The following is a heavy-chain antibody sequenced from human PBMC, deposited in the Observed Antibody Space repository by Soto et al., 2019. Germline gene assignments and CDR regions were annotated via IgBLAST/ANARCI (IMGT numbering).Heavy chain of an antibody. V-gene: IGHV4-39*07. CDR2: INHSGST. Sequence: SETLSLTCTVSGGSISSGGYYWSWIRQPPGKGLEWIGEINHSGSTNYNPSLKSRVTISVDTSKNQFSLKLSSVTAADTAVYYCARGVYYGSGTNRLTYYYYYGMDVWGQGTTVTVSS. CDR1: GGSISSGGYY. D-gene: IGHD3-10*01. J-gene: IGHJ6*02. CDR3: ARGVYYGSGTNRLTYYYYYGMDV.